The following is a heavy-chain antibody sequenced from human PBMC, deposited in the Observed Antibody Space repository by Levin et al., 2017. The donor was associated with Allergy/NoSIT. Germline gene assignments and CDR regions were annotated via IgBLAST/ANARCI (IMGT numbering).Heavy chain of an antibody. CDR1: GFTFDDYT. Sequence: GGSLRLSCAASGFTFDDYTMHWVRQAPGKGLEWVSLISWDGGSTYYADSVKGRFTISRDHSKNSLYLQMNSLRTEDTAVYYCARGCCGYSYGLPGGFDYWGQGTLVTVSS. CDR2: ISWDGGST. V-gene: IGHV3-43*01. D-gene: IGHD5-18*01. CDR3: ARGCCGYSYGLPGGFDY. J-gene: IGHJ4*02.